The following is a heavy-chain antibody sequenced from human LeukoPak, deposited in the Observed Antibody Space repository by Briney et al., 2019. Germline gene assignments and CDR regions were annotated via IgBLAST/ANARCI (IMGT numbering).Heavy chain of an antibody. CDR2: IYYSGST. CDR3: ARVYCSSTSCSAFDI. D-gene: IGHD2-2*01. V-gene: IGHV4-59*01. Sequence: SETLSLTCTVSGGSISSYYWSWIRQPPGKGLEWIGYIYYSGSTNYNPSLKSRVTTSVDTSKNQFSLKLSSVTAADTAVYYCARVYCSSTSCSAFDIWGQGTMVTVSS. CDR1: GGSISSYY. J-gene: IGHJ3*02.